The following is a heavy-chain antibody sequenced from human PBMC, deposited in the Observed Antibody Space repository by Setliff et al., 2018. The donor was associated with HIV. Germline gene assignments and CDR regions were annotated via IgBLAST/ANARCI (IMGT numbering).Heavy chain of an antibody. D-gene: IGHD1-26*01. V-gene: IGHV4-34*01. CDR1: GGSFSDYY. Sequence: SETLSLTCAVYGGSFSDYYWSWIRQPPGKGLEWIGEINHSGSTNYNASLKSRVTISLDTSKNQFFLRLSSVTAADTAVYYCAAATTLDYWGQGTLVTVSS. J-gene: IGHJ4*02. CDR2: INHSGST. CDR3: AAATTLDY.